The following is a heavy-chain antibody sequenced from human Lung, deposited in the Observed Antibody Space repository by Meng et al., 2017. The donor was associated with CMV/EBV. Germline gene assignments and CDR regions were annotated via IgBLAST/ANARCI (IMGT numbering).Heavy chain of an antibody. Sequence: SCTASGFTFGDYAMSWVRQAPGKGLEWVGFIRSKAYGGTTEYAASVKGRFTISRDDSKSIAYLQMNSLKTEDTAVYYCTRAAYYDFWSGYFGSGSYYYYGMDVXGQGXTVTVSS. J-gene: IGHJ6*02. V-gene: IGHV3-49*04. CDR3: TRAAYYDFWSGYFGSGSYYYYGMDV. CDR1: GFTFGDYA. D-gene: IGHD3-3*01. CDR2: IRSKAYGGTT.